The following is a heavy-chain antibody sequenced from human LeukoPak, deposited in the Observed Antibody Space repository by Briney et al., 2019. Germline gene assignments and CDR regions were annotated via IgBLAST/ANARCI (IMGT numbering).Heavy chain of an antibody. Sequence: PGGSLRLSCAASGFTFSSYGMHWVRQAPGKGLEWVAFIRYDGSNKYYADSVKGRFTISRDNSKNTLYLQMNSLRAEDTAVYYCAKDLYGDYEPGAFDIWGQGTMVTVSS. J-gene: IGHJ3*02. V-gene: IGHV3-30*02. CDR2: IRYDGSNK. CDR3: AKDLYGDYEPGAFDI. D-gene: IGHD4-17*01. CDR1: GFTFSSYG.